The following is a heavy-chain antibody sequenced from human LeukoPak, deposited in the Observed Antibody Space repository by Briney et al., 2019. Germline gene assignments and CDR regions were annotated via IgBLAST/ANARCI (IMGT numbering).Heavy chain of an antibody. CDR1: AGSIDSGDYY. Sequence: SETLSLTCTVSAGSIDSGDYYWSWIRQPAGKGLEWIGRIYSPGTNYNYNPSLKSRVTISIDTSKNQFSLKLTSVTAADTAVYYCARGIGTSYDSSRDAFDIWGQGTMVTVSS. D-gene: IGHD3-22*01. V-gene: IGHV4-61*02. CDR2: IYSPGTN. CDR3: ARGIGTSYDSSRDAFDI. J-gene: IGHJ3*02.